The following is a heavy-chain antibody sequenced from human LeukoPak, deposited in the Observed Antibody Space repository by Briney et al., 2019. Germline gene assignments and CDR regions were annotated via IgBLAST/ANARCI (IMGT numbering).Heavy chain of an antibody. CDR3: AKDFRWLAPGYYFDY. D-gene: IGHD6-19*01. V-gene: IGHV3-30*18. CDR2: ISYDGSNK. CDR1: GFTFSSCG. J-gene: IGHJ4*02. Sequence: GGSLRLSCAASGFTFSSCGMHWVRQAPGKGLEWVAVISYDGSNKYYADSVKGRFTIPRDNSKNTLYLQMNSLRAEDTAVYYCAKDFRWLAPGYYFDYWGQGTLVTVSS.